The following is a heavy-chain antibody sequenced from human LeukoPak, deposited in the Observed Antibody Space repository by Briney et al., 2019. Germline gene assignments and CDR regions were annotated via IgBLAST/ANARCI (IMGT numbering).Heavy chain of an antibody. Sequence: GGSLRLSCAASGFTFDDYAMHWVRQAPGKGLEWVPGISWNSGSIGYADSVKGRFTISRDNAKNSLYLQMNSLRAEDTALYYCAKDPTWELKYYFDYWGQGTLVTVSS. J-gene: IGHJ4*02. CDR3: AKDPTWELKYYFDY. D-gene: IGHD1-26*01. CDR2: ISWNSGSI. CDR1: GFTFDDYA. V-gene: IGHV3-9*01.